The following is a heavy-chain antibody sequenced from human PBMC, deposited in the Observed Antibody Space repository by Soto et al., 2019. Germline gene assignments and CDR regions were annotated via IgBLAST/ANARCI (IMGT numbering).Heavy chain of an antibody. CDR1: GGSLSTYP. Sequence: QVQLQESGPGLVKPSEPLALTCTVSGGSLSTYPWNWIRQPPGKGLEWIGYIYYSGSTRYNPSLKSRAAMSVDTSTNHYSLNLNSVTAADTAVYYCARRGILGSDEFDYWGQGTLVTVFS. CDR2: IYYSGST. D-gene: IGHD3-16*01. J-gene: IGHJ4*02. V-gene: IGHV4-59*08. CDR3: ARRGILGSDEFDY.